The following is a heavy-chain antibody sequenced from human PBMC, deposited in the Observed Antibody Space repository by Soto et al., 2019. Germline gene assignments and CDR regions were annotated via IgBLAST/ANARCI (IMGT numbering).Heavy chain of an antibody. Sequence: QVQLVESGGGLVKPGGSLRLSCAASGFTFSDYYMSWIRQAPGKGLEWVSYISSSSSYTNYADSVKGRFTISRDNAKNSLYLQMNSLRAEDTAVYYCAREVIWFGEFNACDIWGQGTMVTVSS. V-gene: IGHV3-11*05. CDR1: GFTFSDYY. CDR2: ISSSSSYT. D-gene: IGHD3-10*01. CDR3: AREVIWFGEFNACDI. J-gene: IGHJ3*02.